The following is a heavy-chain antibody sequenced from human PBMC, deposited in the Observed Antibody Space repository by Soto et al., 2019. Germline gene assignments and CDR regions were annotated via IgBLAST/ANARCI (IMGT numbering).Heavy chain of an antibody. CDR1: GFTFSDEN. D-gene: IGHD2-2*01. J-gene: IGHJ6*02. CDR2: ISGGGSYI. CDR3: ARDSDCHSTSCFFPPHV. V-gene: IGHV3-21*06. Sequence: PGGSLRLSCSASGFTFSDENMSWVRQVPGKGQEWVSGISGGGSYIFYADSVQGRFSISRDNPKNSLFLEMNSLRVEDTAVYYCARDSDCHSTSCFFPPHVWGQGTTVTVSS.